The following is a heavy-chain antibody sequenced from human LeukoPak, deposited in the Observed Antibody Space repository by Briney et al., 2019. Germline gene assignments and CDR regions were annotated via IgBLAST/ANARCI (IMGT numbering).Heavy chain of an antibody. CDR2: LYNTGNT. V-gene: IGHV3-23*05. CDR1: GFTFSSFP. D-gene: IGHD6-13*01. J-gene: IGHJ4*02. CDR3: ARLTPAAGRLYFVD. Sequence: PGGSLRLSCAASGFTFSSFPMSWVRQAPGKGLEWVSTLYNTGNTYYADSVKGRFSISRDNSKNTLFLQMNSLRAEDTAVYYCARLTPAAGRLYFVDWGPGTLVTVSS.